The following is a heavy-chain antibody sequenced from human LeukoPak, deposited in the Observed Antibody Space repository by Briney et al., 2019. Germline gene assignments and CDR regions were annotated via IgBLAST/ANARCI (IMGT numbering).Heavy chain of an antibody. D-gene: IGHD3/OR15-3a*01. Sequence: PGGSLRLSCAASGFTFSSYSMNWVRQAPGKGLEWVSYISSSSSTIYYADSVKGRFTISRDNAKNSLYLQMNSLRAEDTAVYYCARERDLIPLDAFDIWGQGTMVTVSS. CDR1: GFTFSSYS. J-gene: IGHJ3*02. V-gene: IGHV3-48*01. CDR2: ISSSSSTI. CDR3: ARERDLIPLDAFDI.